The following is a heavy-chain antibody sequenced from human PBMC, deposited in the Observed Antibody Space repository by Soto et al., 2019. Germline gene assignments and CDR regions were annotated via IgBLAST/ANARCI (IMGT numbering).Heavy chain of an antibody. CDR1: GGSISSGGYY. CDR3: ARVWGLYGELVEGYYFGY. J-gene: IGHJ4*02. V-gene: IGHV4-31*03. Sequence: QVQLQESGPGLVKPSQTLSLTCTVSGGSISSGGYYWSWISQPPGKGLEWIGYIYYSGRTYYNPSLKSRVTISVDTSKNQFSLKLSSVTAADTAVYYCARVWGLYGELVEGYYFGYWGQGTLVTVSA. D-gene: IGHD3-16*01. CDR2: IYYSGRT.